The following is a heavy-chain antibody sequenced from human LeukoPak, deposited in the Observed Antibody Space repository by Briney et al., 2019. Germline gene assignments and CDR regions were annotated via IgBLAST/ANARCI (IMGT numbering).Heavy chain of an antibody. J-gene: IGHJ6*03. CDR3: TKAPGYYYYYIDV. V-gene: IGHV3-9*01. CDR1: GFTFDDYA. Sequence: GGSLRLSCVASGFTFDDYAMHWVRQGPGKGLEWVSGINWNSGTLGYADSVKGRFTISRDNAKSSLYLEMNSLTPDDTALYYCTKAPGYYYYYIDVWGKGTTVTVSS. CDR2: INWNSGTL.